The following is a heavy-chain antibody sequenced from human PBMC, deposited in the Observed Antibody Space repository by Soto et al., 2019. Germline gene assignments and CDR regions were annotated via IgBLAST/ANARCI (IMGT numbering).Heavy chain of an antibody. CDR3: ARDSYDSSGSSGYSFDY. D-gene: IGHD3-22*01. J-gene: IGHJ4*02. V-gene: IGHV4-30-4*01. CDR2: IYYSGST. Sequence: PSETLSLTCTVSGGSISSGDYYWNWIRQPPGKGLEWIGYIYYSGSTYYNPSLKSRVTISVDTSKNQFSLKLSSVTAADTAVYYCARDSYDSSGSSGYSFDYWGQGTLVTVS. CDR1: GGSISSGDYY.